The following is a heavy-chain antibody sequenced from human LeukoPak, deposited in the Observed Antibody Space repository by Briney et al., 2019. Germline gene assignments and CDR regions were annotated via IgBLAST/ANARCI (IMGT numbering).Heavy chain of an antibody. J-gene: IGHJ4*02. CDR2: ISSTDAGT. V-gene: IGHV3-23*01. CDR1: GFTFRSYA. Sequence: GGSLRLSCAASGFTFRSYAMHWVRQAPGKGLEWVSAISSTDAGTYHADSVRGRFTISRDSSKNTLYLQMNSLRAEDAAVYYCAKAPVTSCRGAYCYPFDYWGQGTLVTVSS. D-gene: IGHD2-21*01. CDR3: AKAPVTSCRGAYCYPFDY.